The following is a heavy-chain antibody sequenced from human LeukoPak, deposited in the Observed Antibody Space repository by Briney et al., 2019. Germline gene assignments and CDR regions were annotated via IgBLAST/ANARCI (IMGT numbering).Heavy chain of an antibody. CDR2: INHSGST. J-gene: IGHJ3*02. Sequence: NTSDTLSLTCTVSGDSISSYYWSWIRQPPGKGLEWIGEINHSGSTNYNPSLKSRVTISVDTSKNQFSLKLSSVTAADTAVYYCARQSGMDFDIWGQGTMVTVSS. CDR3: ARQSGMDFDI. CDR1: GDSISSYY. V-gene: IGHV4-34*01. D-gene: IGHD3-3*01.